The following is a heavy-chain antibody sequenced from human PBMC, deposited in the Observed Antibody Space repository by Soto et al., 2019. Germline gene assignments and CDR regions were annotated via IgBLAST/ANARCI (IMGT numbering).Heavy chain of an antibody. CDR2: ISYDGSNK. V-gene: IGHV3-30*18. D-gene: IGHD6-6*01. J-gene: IGHJ4*02. CDR1: GFTFSSYG. CDR3: AKDLQQLVLRDYFDY. Sequence: PGGSLRLSCAASGFTFSSYGMHWVRQAPGKGLEWVAVISYDGSNKYYADSVKGRFTISRDNSKNTLYLQMNSLRAEDTAVYYCAKDLQQLVLRDYFDYWGQGTLVTVSS.